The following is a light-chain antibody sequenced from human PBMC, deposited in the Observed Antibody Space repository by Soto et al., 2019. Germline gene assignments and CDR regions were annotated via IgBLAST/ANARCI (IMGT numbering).Light chain of an antibody. CDR2: DAS. CDR1: QRISTW. J-gene: IGKJ1*01. CDR3: QQYKSYWT. Sequence: IHMTHAPSTLSASVVYGVTITCRASQRISTWLAWYQQKPGKAPKLLISDASSLETGVPSRFSGSGSGTEFTLTINSLQPDDFATYYCQQYKSYWTFGQGTKVDIK. V-gene: IGKV1-5*01.